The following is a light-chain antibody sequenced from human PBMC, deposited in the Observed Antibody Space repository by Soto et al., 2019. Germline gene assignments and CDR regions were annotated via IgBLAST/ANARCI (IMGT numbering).Light chain of an antibody. J-gene: IGLJ3*02. CDR2: EGT. Sequence: QSVLTQPASVSGSPGQSITISCTGTSSDVGSYNLVSWYQQHPHKAPKLIIYEGTRRPSGVSNRFSGSKSGNTASLTISRLQGEDEADYYCCSYAGTTTLWVFGGGTKLTVL. CDR3: CSYAGTTTLWV. V-gene: IGLV2-23*03. CDR1: SSDVGSYNL.